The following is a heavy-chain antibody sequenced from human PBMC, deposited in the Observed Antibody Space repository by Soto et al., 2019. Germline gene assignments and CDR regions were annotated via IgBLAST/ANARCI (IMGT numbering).Heavy chain of an antibody. J-gene: IGHJ4*02. CDR1: GGSISSSNW. CDR2: IYHSGST. D-gene: IGHD6-13*01. Sequence: SETLSLTCAVSGGSISSSNWWSWVRQPPGKGLEWIGEIYHSGSTNYNPSLKSRVTISVDKSKNQFSLKLSSVTAADTAVYYCARAVTSEQQLLHFDYWGQGTLVTVSS. V-gene: IGHV4-4*02. CDR3: ARAVTSEQQLLHFDY.